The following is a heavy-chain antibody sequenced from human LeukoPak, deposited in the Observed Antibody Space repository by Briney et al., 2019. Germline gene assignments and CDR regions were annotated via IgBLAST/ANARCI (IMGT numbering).Heavy chain of an antibody. J-gene: IGHJ5*02. Sequence: ASVKVSCKASGYTFTGYYMHWVRQAPGQGLEWMGWINPSSGGTNYAQKFQGRVTMTRDTSISTAYMELSRLRSDDTAVYYCARGGWYSPNWFDPWGQGTLVTVSS. CDR2: INPSSGGT. D-gene: IGHD6-19*01. CDR1: GYTFTGYY. V-gene: IGHV1-2*02. CDR3: ARGGWYSPNWFDP.